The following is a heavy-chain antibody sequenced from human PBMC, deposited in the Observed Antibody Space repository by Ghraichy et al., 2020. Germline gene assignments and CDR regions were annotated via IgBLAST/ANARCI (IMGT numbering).Heavy chain of an antibody. CDR2: IKSKTDGGTT. D-gene: IGHD2-15*01. Sequence: GGSLRLSCAASGITLSNAWMSRVRQAPGKGLKRVGRIKSKTDGGTTDYAAPVKGRITISRDDSQNTLYLQMNSLKTEDTAVYYCTTERRYCSGGSCYSGYYGMDVWGQGTTVTVSS. J-gene: IGHJ6*02. V-gene: IGHV3-15*01. CDR1: GITLSNAW. CDR3: TTERRYCSGGSCYSGYYGMDV.